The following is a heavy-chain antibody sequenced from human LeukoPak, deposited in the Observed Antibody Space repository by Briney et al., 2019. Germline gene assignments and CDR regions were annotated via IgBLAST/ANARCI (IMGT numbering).Heavy chain of an antibody. CDR3: ARLPPGIAVAGDRSNFDY. D-gene: IGHD6-19*01. Sequence: ASVKVSCKASGYTFTSYDINWVRQATGQGLEWMGWMNPNSGNTGYAQKYQGRVTMTRNTSISTAYMELSSLRSEDTAVYYCARLPPGIAVAGDRSNFDYWGQGTLVTVSS. CDR1: GYTFTSYD. J-gene: IGHJ4*02. V-gene: IGHV1-8*01. CDR2: MNPNSGNT.